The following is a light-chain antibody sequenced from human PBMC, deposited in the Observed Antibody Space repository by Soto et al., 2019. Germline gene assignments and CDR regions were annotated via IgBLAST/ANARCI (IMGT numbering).Light chain of an antibody. Sequence: EIVMTQSPATLSVSPGERATLSCRASQSVSSKLAWYQQKPGQGPRLLIYGASTSATGIPARFSGSGSGTESTLTISSLQSEDFAVDYCQHYSTWLWTFGQGTKVEIK. CDR2: GAS. CDR3: QHYSTWLWT. V-gene: IGKV3-15*01. CDR1: QSVSSK. J-gene: IGKJ1*01.